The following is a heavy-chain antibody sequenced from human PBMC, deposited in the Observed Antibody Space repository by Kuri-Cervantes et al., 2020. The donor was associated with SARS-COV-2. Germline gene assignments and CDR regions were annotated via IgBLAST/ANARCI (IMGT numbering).Heavy chain of an antibody. CDR1: GFTFSNAW. CDR2: INPDGSYT. Sequence: GESLKISCAASGFTFSNAWMSWVRQAPGKGLEWVSRINPDGSYTNNADSVKGRFTLSRDNAENMLFLQMNSLRAEDTAVYYCVRDGDHWNFDYWGQGTLVTVSS. J-gene: IGHJ4*02. D-gene: IGHD1-1*01. V-gene: IGHV3-74*01. CDR3: VRDGDHWNFDY.